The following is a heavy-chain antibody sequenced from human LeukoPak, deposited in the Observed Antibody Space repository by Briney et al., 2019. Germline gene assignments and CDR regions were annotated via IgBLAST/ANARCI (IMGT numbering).Heavy chain of an antibody. D-gene: IGHD3-22*01. CDR2: ISGSGGST. CDR1: GFTFSSYG. J-gene: IGHJ4*02. Sequence: GGSLRLSCAASGFTFSSYGMSWVRQAPGKGLEWVSAISGSGGSTYYADSVKGRFTISRDNSKNTLYLQMNSLRAEDTAVYYCAGLPAYYYDTSGFYFDYWGQGTLVTVSS. V-gene: IGHV3-23*01. CDR3: AGLPAYYYDTSGFYFDY.